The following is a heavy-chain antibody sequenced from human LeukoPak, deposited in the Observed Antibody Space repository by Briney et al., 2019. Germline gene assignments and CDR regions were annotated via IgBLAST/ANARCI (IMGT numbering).Heavy chain of an antibody. J-gene: IGHJ4*02. D-gene: IGHD1-7*01. V-gene: IGHV3-21*01. CDR2: ISSSSSYI. Sequence: RGSLRLSCAASGFTFSSYSMNWVRQAPGKGLEWVSSISSSSSYIYYADSVKGRFTISRDNAKNSLYLQMNSLRAEDTAVYYCARDSYDWNYNIDYWGQGTLVTVSS. CDR3: ARDSYDWNYNIDY. CDR1: GFTFSSYS.